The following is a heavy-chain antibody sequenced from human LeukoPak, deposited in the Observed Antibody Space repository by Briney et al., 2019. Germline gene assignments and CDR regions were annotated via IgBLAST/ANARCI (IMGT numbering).Heavy chain of an antibody. V-gene: IGHV3-9*01. J-gene: IGHJ6*02. Sequence: GRSLRLSCAASGFTFDDYAMHWVRQAPGKGLERVSSISRNSGSIGYAVSVKGRFTISRDNAKNSLYLQMNSLRAEDTALYYCAKASGGDYYYYGMDVWGQGTTVTVSS. CDR2: ISRNSGSI. CDR3: AKASGGDYYYYGMDV. CDR1: GFTFDDYA. D-gene: IGHD6-19*01.